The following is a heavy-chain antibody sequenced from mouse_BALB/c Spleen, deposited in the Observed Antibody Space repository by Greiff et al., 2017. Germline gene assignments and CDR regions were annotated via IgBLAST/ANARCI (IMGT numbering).Heavy chain of an antibody. Sequence: EVQRVESGGGLVQPGGSLKLSCAASGFTFSSYTMSCVRQTPEKRLEWVAYISNGGGSTYYPDTVKGRFTISRDNAKNTLYLQMSSLKSEDTAMYYCARHDDYGLYAMDYWGQGTSVTVSS. D-gene: IGHD2-4*01. CDR2: ISNGGGST. V-gene: IGHV5-12-2*01. CDR1: GFTFSSYT. CDR3: ARHDDYGLYAMDY. J-gene: IGHJ4*01.